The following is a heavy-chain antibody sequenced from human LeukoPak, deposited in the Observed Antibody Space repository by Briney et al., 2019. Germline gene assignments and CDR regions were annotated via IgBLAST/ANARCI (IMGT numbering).Heavy chain of an antibody. CDR3: ESAVAGTFFDY. CDR2: IYYSGST. Sequence: SETLSLTCTVSGGSISSYYWSWIRQPPGKGLEWIRYIYYSGSTNYNPSLKSRVTISVDTSKNQFSLKLSSVTAADTAVYYCESAVAGTFFDYWGQGTLVTVSS. D-gene: IGHD6-19*01. J-gene: IGHJ4*02. CDR1: GGSISSYY. V-gene: IGHV4-59*01.